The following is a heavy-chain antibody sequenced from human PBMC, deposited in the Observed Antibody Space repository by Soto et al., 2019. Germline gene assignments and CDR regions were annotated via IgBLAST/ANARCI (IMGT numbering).Heavy chain of an antibody. Sequence: GASLKISCKGSGYSFTNHWIGWVRQTPGKGLEWMGIIYPGDSDTRYSPSFQGQVTISADKSISTAYLQWSSLKASDTAMYYCARGENYNYYYMAVWGRGTTVTVSS. CDR1: GYSFTNHW. CDR2: IYPGDSDT. CDR3: ARGENYNYYYMAV. V-gene: IGHV5-51*01. J-gene: IGHJ6*03.